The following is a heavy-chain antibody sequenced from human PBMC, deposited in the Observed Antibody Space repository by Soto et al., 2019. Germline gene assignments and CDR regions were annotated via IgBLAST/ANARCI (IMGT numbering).Heavy chain of an antibody. V-gene: IGHV1-3*01. CDR3: ARGFIAEAGSWFDP. CDR1: GYTFTSYA. D-gene: IGHD6-13*01. CDR2: INAGNGNT. J-gene: IGHJ5*02. Sequence: GASVKVSCKASGYTFTSYAMHWVRQAPGQRLEWMGWINAGNGNTKYSQKFQGRVTITRDTSASTAYMELSSLRSEDTAVYYCARGFIAEAGSWFDPWGQGTLVTVSS.